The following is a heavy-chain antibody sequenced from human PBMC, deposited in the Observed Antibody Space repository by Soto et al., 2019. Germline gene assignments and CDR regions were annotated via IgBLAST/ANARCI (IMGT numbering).Heavy chain of an antibody. D-gene: IGHD3-22*01. CDR2: ISAYNGNT. CDR3: ARVPQNYYDSSGYPADY. V-gene: IGHV1-18*01. Sequence: ASVKVSCKASGYTFTSYGISWVRQAPGQGLEWMGWISAYNGNTNYAQKLQGRVTMTTDTSTSTAYMELRSLRSDDTAVYYCARVPQNYYDSSGYPADYWGQGTLVTVSP. CDR1: GYTFTSYG. J-gene: IGHJ4*02.